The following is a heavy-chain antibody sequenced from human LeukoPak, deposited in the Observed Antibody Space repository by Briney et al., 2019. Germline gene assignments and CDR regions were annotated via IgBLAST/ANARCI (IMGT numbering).Heavy chain of an antibody. CDR2: IYYSGST. J-gene: IGHJ4*02. CDR3: ARHFFYRRRFDY. CDR1: GGSISSSSYY. Sequence: SETLSLTCTVSGGSISSSSYYWGWIRQPPGKGLEWIGSIYYSGSTYYNPSLKSRVTISVDTSKNQFSLKLSSVTAADTAVYYCARHFFYRRRFDYWGQGTLVTVSS. V-gene: IGHV4-39*01. D-gene: IGHD1-14*01.